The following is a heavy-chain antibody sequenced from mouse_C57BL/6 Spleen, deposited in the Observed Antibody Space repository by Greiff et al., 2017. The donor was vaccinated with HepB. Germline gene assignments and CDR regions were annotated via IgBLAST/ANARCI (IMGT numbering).Heavy chain of an antibody. J-gene: IGHJ2*01. D-gene: IGHD3-3*01. CDR3: ASLGEYFDY. CDR1: GYSITSGYY. CDR2: ISYDGSN. Sequence: EVQRVESGPGLVKPSQSLSLTCSVTGYSITSGYYWNWIRQFPGNKLEWMGYISYDGSNNYNPSLKNRISITRDTSKNQFFLKLNSVTTEDTATYYCASLGEYFDYWGQGTTLTVSS. V-gene: IGHV3-6*01.